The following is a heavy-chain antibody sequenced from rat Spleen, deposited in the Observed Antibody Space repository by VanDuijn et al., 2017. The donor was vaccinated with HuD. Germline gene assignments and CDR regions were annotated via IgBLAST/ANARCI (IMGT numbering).Heavy chain of an antibody. J-gene: IGHJ2*01. Sequence: QVQLKESGPGLVQPSQTLSLTCTVSGFPLTSYHVSWIRQPPGKALEWMGVIWGNGNTYYKSDLKSRLSISRDTSKSQVFLTMNSLQSEDTATYYCAREPYTTYISLDYWGQGVMVTVSS. CDR2: IWGNGNT. CDR3: AREPYTTYISLDY. D-gene: IGHD1-2*01. V-gene: IGHV2-13*01. CDR1: GFPLTSYH.